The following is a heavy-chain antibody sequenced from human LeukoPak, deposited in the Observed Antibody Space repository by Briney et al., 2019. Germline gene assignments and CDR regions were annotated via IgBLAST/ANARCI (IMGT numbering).Heavy chain of an antibody. J-gene: IGHJ6*02. Sequence: GASVKVSCKASGYTFTSYGISWVRQAPGQGLEWMGWISAYNGNTNYAQKLQGRVTMTIDTSTSTAYMELRSLRSDDTAVYYCARVPLGGYSSSWYLGVYYYYGMDVWGQGTTVTVSS. CDR2: ISAYNGNT. D-gene: IGHD6-13*01. CDR3: ARVPLGGYSSSWYLGVYYYYGMDV. CDR1: GYTFTSYG. V-gene: IGHV1-18*01.